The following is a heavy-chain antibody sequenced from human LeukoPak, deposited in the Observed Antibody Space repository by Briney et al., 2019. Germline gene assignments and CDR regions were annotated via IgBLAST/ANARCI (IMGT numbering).Heavy chain of an antibody. CDR2: ISSSSSTI. V-gene: IGHV3-48*01. D-gene: IGHD1-7*01. CDR3: ARDRALELDAFDI. CDR1: GFTFSSYS. Sequence: GGSLRLSCAASGFTFSSYSMNWVRQAPGKGLEWVSYISSSSSTIYYADSVKGRFTISRDNAKNSLYLQMNSLRAEDTAVYYCARDRALELDAFDIWGQGTTVTVSS. J-gene: IGHJ3*02.